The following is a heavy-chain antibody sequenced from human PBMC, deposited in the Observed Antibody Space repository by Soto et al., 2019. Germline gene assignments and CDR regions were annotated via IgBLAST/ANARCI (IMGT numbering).Heavy chain of an antibody. V-gene: IGHV4-30-2*01. J-gene: IGHJ4*02. CDR1: GGSISSGGYS. Sequence: SETLSLTCAVSGGSISSGGYSWSWTRQPPGKGLEWIGYIYHSGSTNYNPSLKSRVTISVDTSKNQFSLKLTSVTAGDTAVYYCARDKITGLFDYWGQGTLVTVSS. D-gene: IGHD2-8*02. CDR2: IYHSGST. CDR3: ARDKITGLFDY.